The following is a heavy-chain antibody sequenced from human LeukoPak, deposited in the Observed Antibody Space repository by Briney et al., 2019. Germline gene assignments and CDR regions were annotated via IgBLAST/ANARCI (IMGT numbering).Heavy chain of an antibody. CDR2: ISHEGSDK. Sequence: GRSLRLSCAASGFNASSYGMHWVRQAPGKGLEWVAVISHEGSDKYYADSVKGRFTISRDNSKNILYVQMNSLRVEDTAVYYCAIGPDYGLSGSWGQGTLVTVTS. CDR3: AIGPDYGLSGS. V-gene: IGHV3-30*03. D-gene: IGHD4-17*01. CDR1: GFNASSYG. J-gene: IGHJ4*02.